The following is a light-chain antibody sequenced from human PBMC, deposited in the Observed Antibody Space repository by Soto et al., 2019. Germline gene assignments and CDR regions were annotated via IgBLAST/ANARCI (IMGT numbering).Light chain of an antibody. CDR3: CSYAGSYTLYV. Sequence: QSALTQPRSVSGSPGQSVTISCTGTSSDVGTYNYVSWYQQHPGKAPKLMIYDVSKRPSGVPDRFSGSKSGNTASLTISGLQAEDEADYYCCSYAGSYTLYVFGTGTKLTVL. CDR1: SSDVGTYNY. CDR2: DVS. V-gene: IGLV2-11*01. J-gene: IGLJ1*01.